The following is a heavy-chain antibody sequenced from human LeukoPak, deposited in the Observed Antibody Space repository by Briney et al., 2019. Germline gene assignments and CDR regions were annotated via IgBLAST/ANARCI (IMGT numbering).Heavy chain of an antibody. CDR2: ISSGSGTI. Sequence: PPGGSLRLSCAASGFTFSSYRMNWVRQAPGKGLEWLSYISSGSGTIYYADSVKGRFTISRDNAKNSLYLQMDSLRDEDTAVYSCARDTHYAFDYWGQGALVTVSS. J-gene: IGHJ4*02. V-gene: IGHV3-48*02. CDR3: ARDTHYAFDY. CDR1: GFTFSSYR. D-gene: IGHD3-16*01.